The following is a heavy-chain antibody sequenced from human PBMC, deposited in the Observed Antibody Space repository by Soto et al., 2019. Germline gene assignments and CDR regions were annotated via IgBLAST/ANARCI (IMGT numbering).Heavy chain of an antibody. CDR2: IYYSGST. J-gene: IGHJ6*02. CDR1: GGSISSGGYY. Sequence: TLSLTCTVSGGSISSGGYYWSWIRQHPGKGLEWIGYIYYSGSTYYNPSLKSRVTISVDTSKNQFSLKLSSVTAADTAVYYCARDDCSSTSCSTAGMDVWGQGTTVTVSS. CDR3: ARDDCSSTSCSTAGMDV. V-gene: IGHV4-31*03. D-gene: IGHD2-2*01.